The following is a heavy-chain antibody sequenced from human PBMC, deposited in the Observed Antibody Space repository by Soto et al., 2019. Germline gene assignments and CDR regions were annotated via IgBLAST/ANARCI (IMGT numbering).Heavy chain of an antibody. D-gene: IGHD5-18*01. CDR2: IYYSGST. Sequence: QVQLQESGPGLVKPSQTLSLTCTVSGGSISSGGYYWSWIRQHPGKGLEWIGYIYYSGSTYYNPSLMSRVTIPSDTSKTQSSLKLSSVTAADTAVYYCARSGYSYGPNPLLYWGQGTLVTVSS. V-gene: IGHV4-31*03. CDR3: ARSGYSYGPNPLLY. CDR1: GGSISSGGYY. J-gene: IGHJ4*02.